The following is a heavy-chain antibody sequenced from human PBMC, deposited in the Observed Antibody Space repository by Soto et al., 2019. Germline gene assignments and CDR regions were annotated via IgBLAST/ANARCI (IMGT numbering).Heavy chain of an antibody. CDR1: GFTFSSNS. J-gene: IGHJ3*02. V-gene: IGHV3-48*01. CDR3: ARESGTANTFDI. D-gene: IGHD3-10*01. CDR2: IGSSSSTI. Sequence: GGSLRLSCAASGFTFSSNSMNWVRQAPGKGLEWVSYIGSSSSTITYATLVKGRFTISRDNGKNSLYVQMNSLRAEDTAVYYCARESGTANTFDIWGQGTMVTVSS.